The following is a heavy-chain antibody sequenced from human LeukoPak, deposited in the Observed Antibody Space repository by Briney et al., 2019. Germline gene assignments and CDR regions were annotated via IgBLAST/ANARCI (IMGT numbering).Heavy chain of an antibody. V-gene: IGHV4-39*07. CDR3: ARAVETYYDSSGYHSPLDY. Sequence: SETLSLTCTVSGGSISSSSYYWGWIRQPPGKGLEWIGSIYYSGSTYYNPSLKSRVTISVDTSKNQFSLKLSSVTAADTAVYYCARAVETYYDSSGYHSPLDYWGQGTLVTVSS. J-gene: IGHJ4*02. CDR2: IYYSGST. CDR1: GGSISSSSYY. D-gene: IGHD3-22*01.